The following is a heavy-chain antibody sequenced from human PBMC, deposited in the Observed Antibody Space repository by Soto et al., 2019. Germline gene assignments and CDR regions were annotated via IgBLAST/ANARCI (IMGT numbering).Heavy chain of an antibody. CDR1: GYTFTNY. V-gene: IGHV1-2*02. CDR3: AREKWDYVA. CDR2: INPNDGDT. D-gene: IGHD1-26*01. Sequence: QAQLVQSGAKAKRPGTSVKVSCKVSGYTFTNYFHWIRQAPAQGLEWMGWINPNDGDTEYARKFQGRVTLTRDTSINKADMELSRLKYDDTAVYYCAREKWDYVAWSEGTLVTVSS. J-gene: IGHJ4*02.